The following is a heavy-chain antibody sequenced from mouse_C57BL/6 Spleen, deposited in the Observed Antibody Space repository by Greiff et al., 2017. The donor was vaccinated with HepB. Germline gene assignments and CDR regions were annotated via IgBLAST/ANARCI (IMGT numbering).Heavy chain of an antibody. D-gene: IGHD2-4*01. J-gene: IGHJ1*03. V-gene: IGHV5-12*01. CDR3: ARPGDYDSYWYFDV. CDR2: ISNGGGST. CDR1: GFTFSDYY. Sequence: EVKLMESGGGLVQPGGSLKLSCAASGFTFSDYYMYWVRQTPEKRLEWVAYISNGGGSTYYPDTVKGRFTISRDNAKNTLYLQMSRLKSEDTAMYYCARPGDYDSYWYFDVWGTGTTVTVSS.